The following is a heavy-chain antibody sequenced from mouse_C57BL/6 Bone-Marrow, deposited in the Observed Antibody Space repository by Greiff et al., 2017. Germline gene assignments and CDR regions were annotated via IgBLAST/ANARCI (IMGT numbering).Heavy chain of an antibody. CDR1: GYTFTSYW. CDR3: AREGYYDYDLYYAMDY. CDR2: IDPSDIYT. D-gene: IGHD2-4*01. V-gene: IGHV1-69*01. Sequence: QVQLKQPGAELVMPGASVKLSCKASGYTFTSYWMHWVKQRPGQGLEWIGEIDPSDIYTNYNQKFKGKSTLTVDKSSSTAYMQLSSLTSEDSAVYYCAREGYYDYDLYYAMDYWGQGTSVTVSS. J-gene: IGHJ4*01.